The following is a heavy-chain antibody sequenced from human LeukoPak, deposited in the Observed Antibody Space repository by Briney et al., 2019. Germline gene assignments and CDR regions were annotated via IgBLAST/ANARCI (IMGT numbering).Heavy chain of an antibody. CDR3: ARPEPERSSWFDP. D-gene: IGHD6-13*01. CDR2: VIPSSGGT. Sequence: ASVKVSCKASGYTFNVYYIHWLRQAPGQGLEWMGWVIPSSGGTNYAQKFNDRVTMTREVSISTAYMELSSLTYDDTAVYYCARPEPERSSWFDPWGQGTLVIVSS. V-gene: IGHV1-2*02. CDR1: GYTFNVYY. J-gene: IGHJ5*02.